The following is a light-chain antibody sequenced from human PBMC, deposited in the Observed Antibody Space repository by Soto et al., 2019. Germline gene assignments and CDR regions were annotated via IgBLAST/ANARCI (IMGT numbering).Light chain of an antibody. CDR2: EAS. CDR1: QSVSSY. CDR3: QQRSNWPRT. V-gene: IGKV3-11*01. Sequence: EIVLTQSPATLSLSPGERATLSCRDSQSVSSYLAWYQQKPGQAPRLLIYEASNRATGIPARFSGSGSGTDFTLTISSLEPEDFAVYYCQQRSNWPRTFGQGTKVEIK. J-gene: IGKJ1*01.